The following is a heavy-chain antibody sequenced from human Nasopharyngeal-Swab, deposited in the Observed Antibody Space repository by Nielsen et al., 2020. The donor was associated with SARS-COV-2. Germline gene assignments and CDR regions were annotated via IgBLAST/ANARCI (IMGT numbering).Heavy chain of an antibody. CDR3: ARLHSTATTES. D-gene: IGHD1-26*01. J-gene: IGHJ5*02. CDR1: GFSFRSYW. Sequence: GGSLRLSCVASGFSFRSYWMTWVRQAPGKGLEWVANIKGDGSDEKYADSVKGRFTISRDNARDSLFLQMHSVSVEDTAVYFCARLHSTATTESWGQGTRVTVSS. V-gene: IGHV3-7*01. CDR2: IKGDGSDE.